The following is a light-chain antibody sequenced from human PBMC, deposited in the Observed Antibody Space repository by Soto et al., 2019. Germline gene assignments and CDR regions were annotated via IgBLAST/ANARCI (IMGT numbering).Light chain of an antibody. V-gene: IGKV3-11*01. Sequence: DIVLTQSPATLSLSPGERATLSCRASQSVSVYLAWYQQKPGQAPRLLIYDAIHRASGIPARFSGSGSGTDFSLTISSLEPEDFALYYCQQRSNWSPPYTFGQGTKLEIK. CDR3: QQRSNWSPPYT. CDR1: QSVSVY. CDR2: DAI. J-gene: IGKJ2*01.